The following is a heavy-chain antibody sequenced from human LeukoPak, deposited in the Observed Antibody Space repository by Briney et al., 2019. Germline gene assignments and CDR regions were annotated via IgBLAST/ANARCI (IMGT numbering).Heavy chain of an antibody. Sequence: ASVRVSCETSGYTFTDYYIHWVRQAPGQGLEWMGWINAKSGGTNYAQKFQGRVTMTRDTSISTAYMDLSSLRSDDTAAYYCAGANWAAGVAFDYWGQGTLVTVSS. CDR3: AGANWAAGVAFDY. D-gene: IGHD1-1*01. CDR2: INAKSGGT. CDR1: GYTFTDYY. V-gene: IGHV1-2*02. J-gene: IGHJ4*02.